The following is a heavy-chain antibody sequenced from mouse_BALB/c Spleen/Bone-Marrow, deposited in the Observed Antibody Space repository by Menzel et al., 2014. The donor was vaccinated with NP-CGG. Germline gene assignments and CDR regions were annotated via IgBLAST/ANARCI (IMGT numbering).Heavy chain of an antibody. Sequence: LVKTGASVKISCKASGYSFTGYYMHWVKQSHGKSLEWIGYISCYNGATSYNQKFKGKATFTVDTSSSTAYMQFNSLASEDSAVYCCAREDGYYVGFDYWGQGTTRTVSS. D-gene: IGHD2-3*01. CDR3: AREDGYYVGFDY. CDR2: ISCYNGAT. CDR1: GYSFTGYY. J-gene: IGHJ2*01. V-gene: IGHV1S34*01.